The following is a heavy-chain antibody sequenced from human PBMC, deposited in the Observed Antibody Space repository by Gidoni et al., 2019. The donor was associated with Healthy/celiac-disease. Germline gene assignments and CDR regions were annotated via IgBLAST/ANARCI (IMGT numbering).Heavy chain of an antibody. CDR1: GFTFSAYY. D-gene: IGHD2-2*01. V-gene: IGHV3-11*06. J-gene: IGHJ6*02. CDR2: ISSSSSYT. CDR3: ARDRCSSTSCYSGGSYYYYGMDV. Sequence: QVQLVESGGGLVKPGGSLRLSCSASGFTFSAYYMSWIRQAPGTGLEWVSYISSSSSYTNYADSLKGRFTSSRDNAKNSLYLQMNSLRAEDTAVYYCARDRCSSTSCYSGGSYYYYGMDVWGQGTTVTVSS.